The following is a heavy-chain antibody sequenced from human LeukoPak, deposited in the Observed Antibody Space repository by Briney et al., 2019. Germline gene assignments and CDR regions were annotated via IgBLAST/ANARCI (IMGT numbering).Heavy chain of an antibody. CDR1: GASISSFY. CDR2: INYSGST. J-gene: IGHJ4*02. CDR3: ARVGYYDSSGYQFDY. Sequence: SETLSLTCTISGASISSFYWSWIRQPPGKGLEWIGCINYSGSTNYNPSLKSRVTISIDTSKNQMSLKLRSVIAADTAVYYCARVGYYDSSGYQFDYWGQGTQVTVSS. D-gene: IGHD3-22*01. V-gene: IGHV4-59*01.